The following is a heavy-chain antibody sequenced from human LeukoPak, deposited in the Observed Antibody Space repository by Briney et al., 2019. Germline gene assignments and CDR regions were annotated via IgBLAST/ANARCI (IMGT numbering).Heavy chain of an antibody. CDR3: PISGYVDYSSPFDY. D-gene: IGHD2-15*01. CDR2: ISSNGGST. J-gene: IGHJ4*02. V-gene: IGHV3-64*01. CDR1: GFTFSSYA. Sequence: GGSLRLSCAASGFTFSSYAMHWVRQAPGKGLEYVSAISSNGGSTYYANSVKGRFTISRDNSKNTLYLQMGSLRAEDMAVYYWPISGYVDYSSPFDYWGQGPLVTVSS.